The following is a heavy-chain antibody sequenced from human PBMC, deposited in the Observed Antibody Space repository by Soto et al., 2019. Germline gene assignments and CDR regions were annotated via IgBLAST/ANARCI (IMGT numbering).Heavy chain of an antibody. Sequence: ASVKVSCKASGYMFTKYGITWVRQAPGQGLEWMGWISAYNGNTNLAQKLQGRVTMTRDTSTSTVYMELSSLRSEDTAVYYCARVPLQTYGMDVWGQGTTVTVSS. D-gene: IGHD1-1*01. CDR1: GYMFTKYG. CDR3: ARVPLQTYGMDV. CDR2: ISAYNGNT. J-gene: IGHJ6*02. V-gene: IGHV1-18*04.